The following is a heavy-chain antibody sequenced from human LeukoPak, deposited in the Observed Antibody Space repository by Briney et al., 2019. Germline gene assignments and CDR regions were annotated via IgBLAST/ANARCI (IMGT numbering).Heavy chain of an antibody. Sequence: PSETLSLTCAVSGASITIPVYYWGWIRLPPGKGLEWIGTISHTGTTYYNPSLQSRVSISVDKSRNQFSLKLSSVTAADTAVYYCATREHPVQRPPGDYWGQGTQVTVSS. CDR2: ISHTGTT. D-gene: IGHD1-26*01. CDR3: ATREHPVQRPPGDY. V-gene: IGHV4-39*01. J-gene: IGHJ4*02. CDR1: GASITIPVYY.